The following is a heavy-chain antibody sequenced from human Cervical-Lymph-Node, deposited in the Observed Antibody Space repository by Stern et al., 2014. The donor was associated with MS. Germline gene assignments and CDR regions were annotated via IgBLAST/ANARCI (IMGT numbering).Heavy chain of an antibody. D-gene: IGHD2-2*01. CDR1: GYTFTRNA. J-gene: IGHJ4*02. Sequence: QVQLVQSGSELKKPGASVKVSCKASGYTFTRNAINWVRQAPGQRLEWMGWINTNTGNTTYAQGFTGRFVFSLGTSLSTAYPQVNSPKAEDPAIYYCARVKPAAILDYWGQGTLVTVSS. CDR2: INTNTGNT. V-gene: IGHV7-4-1*02. CDR3: ARVKPAAILDY.